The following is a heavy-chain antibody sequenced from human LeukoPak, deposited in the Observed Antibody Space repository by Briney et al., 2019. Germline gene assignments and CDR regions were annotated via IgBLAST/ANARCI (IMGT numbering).Heavy chain of an antibody. V-gene: IGHV1-2*02. CDR2: INPNSGGT. CDR3: TRARAGTLWYFDY. D-gene: IGHD1-1*01. J-gene: IGHJ4*02. CDR1: GYTFTGYY. Sequence: GASVKVSCKASGYTFTGYYMNWVRQAPGQGLEWMGWINPNSGGTNYAQKFQGRVTMTRDTSISTAYMELSRLRSDDTAVYYCTRARAGTLWYFDYWGQGTLVTVSS.